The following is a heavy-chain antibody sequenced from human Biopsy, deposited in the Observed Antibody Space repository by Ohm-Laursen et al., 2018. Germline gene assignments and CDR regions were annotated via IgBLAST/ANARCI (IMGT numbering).Heavy chain of an antibody. Sequence: SLRLSCSAFGFTFSSYSMNWVRQAPGKGLEWVSGISWNSVGIGYADSVKGRFTISRDNAKNFLYLQMNNLRPEDTALYYCAKIHCSGGSCYPNAFDMWGHGTRVTVS. V-gene: IGHV3-9*01. D-gene: IGHD2-15*01. CDR1: GFTFSSYS. J-gene: IGHJ3*02. CDR2: ISWNSVGI. CDR3: AKIHCSGGSCYPNAFDM.